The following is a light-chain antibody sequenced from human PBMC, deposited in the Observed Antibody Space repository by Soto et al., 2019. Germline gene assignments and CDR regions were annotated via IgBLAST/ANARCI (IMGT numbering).Light chain of an antibody. V-gene: IGLV1-44*01. J-gene: IGLJ2*01. CDR3: AAWDDSLNGPV. Sequence: QSVLTQPPSASGTPGQRVTISCSGSTSNIGSNTVNWYQQLPGTAPKLLIYANNQRPSGVPDRFSGSKSGTSASLAIRGLQSEDEGDYYCAAWDDSLNGPVFGGGTKVTVL. CDR1: TSNIGSNT. CDR2: ANN.